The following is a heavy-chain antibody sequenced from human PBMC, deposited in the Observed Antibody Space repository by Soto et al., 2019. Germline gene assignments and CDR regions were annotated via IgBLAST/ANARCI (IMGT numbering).Heavy chain of an antibody. CDR1: GFTFSSYG. Sequence: GGSLRLSCAASGFTFSSYGMHWVRQAPGKGLEWVAVISYDGSNKFYADSVKGLFTISRDNSKNTLYLQMNSLRAEDTAVYYCAKPLWFGREGIGMDVWGQGTTVTVSS. CDR3: AKPLWFGREGIGMDV. D-gene: IGHD3-10*01. CDR2: ISYDGSNK. V-gene: IGHV3-30*18. J-gene: IGHJ6*02.